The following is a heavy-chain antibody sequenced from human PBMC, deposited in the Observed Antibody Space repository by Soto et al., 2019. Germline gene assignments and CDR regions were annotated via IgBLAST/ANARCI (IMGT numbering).Heavy chain of an antibody. CDR1: GYTFTGYY. V-gene: IGHV1-2*04. Sequence: ASVKVSCKASGYTFTGYYMHWVRQARGQGLEWMGWINPNSGGTNYAQKFQGWVTMTRDTPISTAYMELSRLRSDDTAVYYCERGREPIYYDSSGESNHLDYWGQGHGVTV. CDR2: INPNSGGT. J-gene: IGHJ4*02. D-gene: IGHD3-22*01. CDR3: ERGREPIYYDSSGESNHLDY.